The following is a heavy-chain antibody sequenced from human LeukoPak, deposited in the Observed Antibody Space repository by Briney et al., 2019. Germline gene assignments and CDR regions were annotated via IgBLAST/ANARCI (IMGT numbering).Heavy chain of an antibody. CDR3: ARGGYSSGLDY. CDR1: GFTFSIYN. CDR2: ISSGSSTT. Sequence: PGGSLRLSGAGSGFTFSIYNMNWVRQAPGKGLEWVSYISSGSSTTYYADSVKGRFTISRDNAKNSLYLQMNSLRAEDTAVYYCARGGYSSGLDYWGQGTLVTVSS. V-gene: IGHV3-48*04. J-gene: IGHJ4*02. D-gene: IGHD6-19*01.